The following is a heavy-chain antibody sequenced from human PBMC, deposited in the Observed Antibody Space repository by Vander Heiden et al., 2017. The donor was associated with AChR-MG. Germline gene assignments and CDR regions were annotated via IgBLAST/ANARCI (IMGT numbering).Heavy chain of an antibody. CDR2: IKSKTDGGTT. CDR1: GFTFSNDW. Sequence: EVQLVESGGGLVTPGGSLRLSGPAYGFTFSNDWLSGVRQAPGKGLEWVGRIKSKTDGGTTDYAAPVKGRFTISRDDSKNTLYLQMNSLKTEDTAVYYCTTDSSKYSGSYPLDAFDIWGQGTMVTVSS. D-gene: IGHD5-12*01. CDR3: TTDSSKYSGSYPLDAFDI. V-gene: IGHV3-15*01. J-gene: IGHJ3*02.